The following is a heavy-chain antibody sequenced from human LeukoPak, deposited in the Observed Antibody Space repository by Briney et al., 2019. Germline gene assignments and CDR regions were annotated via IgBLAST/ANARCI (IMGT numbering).Heavy chain of an antibody. CDR1: GFTFSSYS. D-gene: IGHD5-24*01. CDR2: ISSSSSTI. J-gene: IGHJ6*03. Sequence: GGSLRLSCAASGFTFSSYSMNWVRQAPGKGLEWVSYISSSSSTIYYADSVKGRFTISRDNAKNSLYLQMNSLRAEDTAVYYCARDLDERRDRGYYYYYMDVWGKGTTVTVSS. V-gene: IGHV3-48*01. CDR3: ARDLDERRDRGYYYYYMDV.